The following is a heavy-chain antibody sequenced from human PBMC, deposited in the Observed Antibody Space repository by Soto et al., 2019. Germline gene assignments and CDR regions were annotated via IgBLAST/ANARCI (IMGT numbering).Heavy chain of an antibody. D-gene: IGHD1-1*01. J-gene: IGHJ3*01. CDR1: GGSISTHYW. CDR3: VGERHTGGGAFDV. CDR2: IYHSGIT. Sequence: QVQLQESGPGLVKPSETLSLTCSVSGGSISTHYWWSWVRQSPGKGLEWIGEIYHSGITIYSPSLKSRLTMSVDGSMNQFSLSLTSVTAADTAVYYCVGERHTGGGAFDVWGRGTLVTVSP. V-gene: IGHV4-4*02.